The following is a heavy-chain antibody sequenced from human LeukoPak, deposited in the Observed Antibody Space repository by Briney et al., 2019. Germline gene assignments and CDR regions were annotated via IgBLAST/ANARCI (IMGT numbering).Heavy chain of an antibody. CDR3: ARDETGSGSYYNP. J-gene: IGHJ5*02. Sequence: SETLSLTCTVSGYSISSGYYWSWIRQPPGKGLEWIGHISYSGSTNYNPSLKGRVTISVDTSKNHFSLKLNSVTAADTAVYYCARDETGSGSYYNPWGQGTLVTVSS. D-gene: IGHD3-10*01. CDR1: GYSISSGYY. V-gene: IGHV4-61*03. CDR2: ISYSGST.